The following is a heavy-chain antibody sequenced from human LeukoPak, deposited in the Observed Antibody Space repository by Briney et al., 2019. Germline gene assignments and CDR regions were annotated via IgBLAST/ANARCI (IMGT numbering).Heavy chain of an antibody. D-gene: IGHD2-15*01. Sequence: SETLSLTCTVSGASFSSGGYYWSWIRQHPGKGLEWIGYIYYSGSTYYIPSLKSRVTISVDTSKNQFSLKLSSVTAADTAVYYCARGGVAALDVWGQGTTVTVSS. J-gene: IGHJ6*02. V-gene: IGHV4-31*03. CDR3: ARGGVAALDV. CDR2: IYYSGST. CDR1: GASFSSGGYY.